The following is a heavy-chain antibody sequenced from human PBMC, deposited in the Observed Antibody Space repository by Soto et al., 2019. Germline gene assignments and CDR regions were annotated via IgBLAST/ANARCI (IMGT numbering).Heavy chain of an antibody. V-gene: IGHV3-21*01. J-gene: IGHJ6*02. CDR2: ISSSSSDI. Sequence: GGSLRLSCAASGFSFSSYTMNWVRQAPGKGLEWVSSISSSSSDIYYADSVKGRFTISRDNAKNSLYLQMNSLRAEDTAVYYCASGPIQLMVRGYYYGMDGWGQGTTVTVSS. CDR3: ASGPIQLMVRGYYYGMDG. CDR1: GFSFSSYT. D-gene: IGHD3-10*01.